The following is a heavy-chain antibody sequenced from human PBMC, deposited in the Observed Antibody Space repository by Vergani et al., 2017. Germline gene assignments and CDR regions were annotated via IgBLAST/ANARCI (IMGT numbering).Heavy chain of an antibody. V-gene: IGHV2-70*04. D-gene: IGHD3-22*01. Sequence: QVTLKESGPALVKPTQTLTLTCTFSGFSLTPYGMRVSWIRQTPGKALEWLARIDWDDDTYYRTSLRTRLPISKDTFKNQVALTMTNMDPVDTATYYCARTLSDSRGYYLDYWVQGTLVTVSS. CDR2: IDWDDDT. CDR1: GFSLTPYGMR. J-gene: IGHJ4*02. CDR3: ARTLSDSRGYYLDY.